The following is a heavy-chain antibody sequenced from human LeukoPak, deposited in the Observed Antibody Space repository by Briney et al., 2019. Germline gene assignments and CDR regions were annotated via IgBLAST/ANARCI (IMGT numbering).Heavy chain of an antibody. J-gene: IGHJ4*02. V-gene: IGHV4-38-2*02. CDR2: IYHSGST. CDR3: ARDSRLYDSSGYYLH. CDR1: GYSISSGYY. Sequence: SETLSLTCTVSGYSISSGYYWGWIRQPPGKGLEWIGSIYHSGSTYYNPSLKSRVTISVDTSKNQFSLKLSSVTAADTAVYYCARDSRLYDSSGYYLHWGQGTLVTVSS. D-gene: IGHD3-22*01.